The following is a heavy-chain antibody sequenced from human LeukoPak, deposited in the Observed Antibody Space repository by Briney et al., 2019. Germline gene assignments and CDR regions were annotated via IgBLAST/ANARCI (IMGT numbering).Heavy chain of an antibody. CDR1: GGSISSGGYY. V-gene: IGHV4-31*03. Sequence: SETPSLTCTVSGGSISSGGYYWSWIRQHPGKGLEWIGYIYYSGSTYYNPSLKSRVTISVDTSKNQFSLKLSSVTAADTAVYYCARGLRYFDWLLEGFDYWGQGTLVTVSS. CDR2: IYYSGST. J-gene: IGHJ4*02. D-gene: IGHD3-9*01. CDR3: ARGLRYFDWLLEGFDY.